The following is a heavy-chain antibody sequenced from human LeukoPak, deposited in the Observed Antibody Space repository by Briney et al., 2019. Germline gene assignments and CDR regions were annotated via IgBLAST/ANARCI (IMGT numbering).Heavy chain of an antibody. Sequence: GGSLRLSCAASGFTFSGYAMSWVRQAPGKGLEWVAVISYDGTNTYYADSVKGRFTISRDNSKNTLYLQMDSLRAEDTAVYYCASPVEMAPIAPPWGAFDIWGQGTIVTVSS. CDR3: ASPVEMAPIAPPWGAFDI. CDR1: GFTFSGYA. J-gene: IGHJ3*02. D-gene: IGHD5-24*01. V-gene: IGHV3-30-3*01. CDR2: ISYDGTNT.